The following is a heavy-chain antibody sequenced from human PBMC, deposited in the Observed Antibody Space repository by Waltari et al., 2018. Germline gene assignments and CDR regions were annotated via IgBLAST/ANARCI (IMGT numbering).Heavy chain of an antibody. CDR3: ARGACSDTSCYANYYYMDV. D-gene: IGHD2-2*01. Sequence: QVQLQQWGAGLLKPSETLSLTCAVYGGSFSDYYWTWIRPPPGKGLEWIGEINRGGSTKCNASLKGRVTISVDSSKTQFSLRLTSVAAADTAVYYCARGACSDTSCYANYYYMDVWGKGTAVTVSS. CDR2: INRGGST. J-gene: IGHJ6*03. V-gene: IGHV4-34*01. CDR1: GGSFSDYY.